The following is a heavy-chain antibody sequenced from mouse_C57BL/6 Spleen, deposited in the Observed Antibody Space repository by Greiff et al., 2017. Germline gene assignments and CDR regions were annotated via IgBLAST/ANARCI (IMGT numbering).Heavy chain of an antibody. CDR3: ARLYGSRCNY. V-gene: IGHV1-19*01. D-gene: IGHD1-1*01. J-gene: IGHJ2*01. CDR1: GYTFTDYY. Sequence: VQLQQSGPVLVKPGASVKMSCKASGYTFTDYYMNWVKQSHGKSLEWIGVINPYNGGTSYNQKFKGKATLTVDKSSSTAYMELNSLTSEDSAVYYCARLYGSRCNYWGQGTTLTVSS. CDR2: INPYNGGT.